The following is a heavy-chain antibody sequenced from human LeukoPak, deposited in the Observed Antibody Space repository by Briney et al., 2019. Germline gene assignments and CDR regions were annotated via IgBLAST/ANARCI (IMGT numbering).Heavy chain of an antibody. Sequence: GGSLRLSCAASGFTFSSYEMNWVRQAPGKGLEWVSYISSSGSTIYYADSAKGRFTISRDNAKNSLYLQMNSLRAEDTAVYYCARVKMVAAPVDLDYWGQGTLVTVSS. CDR2: ISSSGSTI. CDR3: ARVKMVAAPVDLDY. D-gene: IGHD2-15*01. V-gene: IGHV3-48*03. CDR1: GFTFSSYE. J-gene: IGHJ4*02.